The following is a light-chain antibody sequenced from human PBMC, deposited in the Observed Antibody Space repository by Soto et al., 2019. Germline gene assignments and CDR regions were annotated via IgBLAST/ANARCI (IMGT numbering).Light chain of an antibody. Sequence: DIQLTQSPSSLSASMGDSVTITCRASQSITTFLNWYQQKPGEAPSLLIYGASSLQSGAPARFSGRGSGTDFTLTIFSLQAEDFATYYCQQSYSTPRTFGQGTKVDVK. CDR2: GAS. J-gene: IGKJ1*01. CDR3: QQSYSTPRT. V-gene: IGKV1-39*01. CDR1: QSITTF.